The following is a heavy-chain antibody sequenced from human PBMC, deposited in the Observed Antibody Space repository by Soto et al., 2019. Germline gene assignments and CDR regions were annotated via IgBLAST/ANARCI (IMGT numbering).Heavy chain of an antibody. V-gene: IGHV1-18*01. Sequence: EASVKVSCEASGYTFTSYGISWVRQAPGQGLEWMGWISAYNGNTNYAQKPQGRVTMTTDTSTSTAYMELRSLRSDDTAVYYCAREPEYYDFWSGYYRPYAFDIWGQGTMVTVSS. J-gene: IGHJ3*02. CDR3: AREPEYYDFWSGYYRPYAFDI. CDR1: GYTFTSYG. D-gene: IGHD3-3*01. CDR2: ISAYNGNT.